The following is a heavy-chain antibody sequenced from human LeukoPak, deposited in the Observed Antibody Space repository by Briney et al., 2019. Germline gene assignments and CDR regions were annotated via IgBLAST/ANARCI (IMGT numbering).Heavy chain of an antibody. Sequence: ASVKVSCKASGYTITASYMHWVRQAPGQGLEWMGWINPNNGNTKYAQSFQGRVTMTRDTSISTAYMELSSLRSDDTAVYYCARGDRGTTWPVDYWGQGTPVTVSS. CDR3: ARGDRGTTWPVDY. J-gene: IGHJ4*02. V-gene: IGHV1-2*02. D-gene: IGHD1-14*01. CDR1: GYTITASY. CDR2: INPNNGNT.